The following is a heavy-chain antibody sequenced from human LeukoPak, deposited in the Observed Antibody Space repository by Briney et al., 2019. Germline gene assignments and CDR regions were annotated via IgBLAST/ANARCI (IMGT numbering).Heavy chain of an antibody. CDR1: GFTVSSNY. D-gene: IGHD3-10*01. Sequence: GGSLRPSCAASGFTVSSNYMSWVRQASGKGLEWVGRIRSKANSYATAYAASVKGRFTISRDDSKNTTYLQMNSLKTEDTAVYYCTRRGYGSGSYIDYWGQGTLATVSS. CDR2: IRSKANSYAT. CDR3: TRRGYGSGSYIDY. J-gene: IGHJ4*02. V-gene: IGHV3-73*01.